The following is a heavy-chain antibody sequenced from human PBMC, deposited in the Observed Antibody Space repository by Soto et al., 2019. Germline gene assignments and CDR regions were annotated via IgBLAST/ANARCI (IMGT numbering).Heavy chain of an antibody. Sequence: GASVKVSCKASGYTFTSYAMHWVRQAPGQRLEWMGWINAGNGNTKYSQKFQGRVTITRDTSASTAYMELSSLRSEDTAVYYCAREGPSSGSYYEKIPHWSNWGQGTLVTVSS. CDR1: GYTFTSYA. CDR3: AREGPSSGSYYEKIPHWSN. D-gene: IGHD3-10*01. V-gene: IGHV1-3*01. J-gene: IGHJ4*02. CDR2: INAGNGNT.